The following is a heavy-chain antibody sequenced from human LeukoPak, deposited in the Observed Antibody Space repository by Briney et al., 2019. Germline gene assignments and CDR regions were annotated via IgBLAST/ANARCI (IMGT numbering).Heavy chain of an antibody. V-gene: IGHV1-46*01. CDR3: VTDRVGAIGY. Sequence: ASVKVSCKASGYTFTSYKNHWVRQAPGQGLEWMGIINPSGGSTSYAQKFQGRVTMTRDTSTSTVYMELSSLRSEDTAVYYCVTDRVGAIGYWGQGTLVTVSS. D-gene: IGHD1-26*01. J-gene: IGHJ4*02. CDR2: INPSGGST. CDR1: GYTFTSYK.